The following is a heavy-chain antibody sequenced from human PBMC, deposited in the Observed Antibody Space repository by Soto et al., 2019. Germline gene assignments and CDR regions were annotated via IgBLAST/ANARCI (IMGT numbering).Heavy chain of an antibody. J-gene: IGHJ4*02. V-gene: IGHV3-33*01. D-gene: IGHD3-22*01. CDR3: ARENYYDNSGFDY. Sequence: GGSLRLSCAASGFSFSSNAFHWVRQAPGKGLEWVAVIWYDGNNKYYADSVKGRFTISRDNSKNTLYLQMNSLRAEDTSVYYCARENYYDNSGFDYWGQGTLVTVSS. CDR2: IWYDGNNK. CDR1: GFSFSSNA.